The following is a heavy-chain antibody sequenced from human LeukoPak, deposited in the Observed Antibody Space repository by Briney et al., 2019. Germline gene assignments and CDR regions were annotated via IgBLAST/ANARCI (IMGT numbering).Heavy chain of an antibody. D-gene: IGHD6-19*01. CDR3: AKGYSSGWYAYYGMDV. Sequence: GGSLRLSCAASGFTFSSYAMSWVRQAPGKGLEWVSAISGSGGSTYYAVSVKGRFTISRDNSKNTLYLQMNSLRAEDTAVYYCAKGYSSGWYAYYGMDVWGQGTTVIVSS. J-gene: IGHJ6*02. V-gene: IGHV3-23*01. CDR2: ISGSGGST. CDR1: GFTFSSYA.